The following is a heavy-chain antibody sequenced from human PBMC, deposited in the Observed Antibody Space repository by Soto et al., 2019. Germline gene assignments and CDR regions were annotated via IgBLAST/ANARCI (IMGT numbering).Heavy chain of an antibody. J-gene: IGHJ5*02. D-gene: IGHD4-17*01. V-gene: IGHV4-39*01. CDR1: GGSISSSSYY. Sequence: SETLSLTCTVSGGSISSSSYYWGWIRQPPGKGLEWIGSIYYSGSTYYNPSLKSRVTISVDTSKNQFSLKLSSVTAADTAVYYCAIDYGDGWFDPWGQGTLVTVSS. CDR3: AIDYGDGWFDP. CDR2: IYYSGST.